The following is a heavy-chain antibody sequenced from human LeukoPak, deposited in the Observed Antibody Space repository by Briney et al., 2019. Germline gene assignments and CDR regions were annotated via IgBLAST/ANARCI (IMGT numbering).Heavy chain of an antibody. V-gene: IGHV3-9*01. Sequence: GGSLRLSCAASGFTFDDYAMHWVRQAPGKGLEWVSGISWNSGSIGYADSVKGRFTISRDNAKNSLYLQMNSLRAEDTALYYCAKATGPIAAAGTINWFDPWGQGTLVTVSS. D-gene: IGHD6-13*01. CDR1: GFTFDDYA. CDR2: ISWNSGSI. CDR3: AKATGPIAAAGTINWFDP. J-gene: IGHJ5*02.